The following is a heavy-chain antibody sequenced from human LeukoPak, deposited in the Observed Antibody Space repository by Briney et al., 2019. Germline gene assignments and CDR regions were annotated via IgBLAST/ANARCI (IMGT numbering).Heavy chain of an antibody. V-gene: IGHV3-43*02. J-gene: IGHJ4*02. CDR3: AKETGKFDY. CDR1: GLNFDDSA. Sequence: GGSLSLSCVASGLNFDDSAMHWVRQAPGKGLEWVSLISADGGSTFSADSVKGRFSISRDNSKNSLYLQMNSLRSEDTAMYYCAKETGKFDYWGQGTLVAVSS. CDR2: ISADGGST.